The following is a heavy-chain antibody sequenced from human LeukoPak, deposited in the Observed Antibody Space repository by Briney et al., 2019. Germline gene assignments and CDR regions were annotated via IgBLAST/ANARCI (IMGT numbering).Heavy chain of an antibody. Sequence: SETLSLICTVSGGSISSYYWSWIRQPPGKGLEWIGYIYYSGSTNYNPSLKSRVTISVDTSKNQFSLKLSSVTAADTAVYYCAGGDYYDSSGYYVYYYGMDVWGQGTAVTVSS. D-gene: IGHD3-22*01. CDR1: GGSISSYY. CDR2: IYYSGST. J-gene: IGHJ6*02. CDR3: AGGDYYDSSGYYVYYYGMDV. V-gene: IGHV4-59*01.